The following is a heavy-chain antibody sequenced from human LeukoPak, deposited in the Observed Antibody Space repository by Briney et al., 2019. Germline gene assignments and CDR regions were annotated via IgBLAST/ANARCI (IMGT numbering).Heavy chain of an antibody. CDR1: GFTVSSSY. CDR3: ARSVDTAMADFDY. CDR2: IYSGGST. D-gene: IGHD5-18*01. V-gene: IGHV3-53*01. Sequence: PGGSLRLSCAASGFTVSSSYMSWVRQAPGKGLEWVSVIYSGGSTYYADSVKGRFTISRDNSKNTLYLQMNSLRAEDTAVYYCARSVDTAMADFDYWGQGTLVTVSS. J-gene: IGHJ4*02.